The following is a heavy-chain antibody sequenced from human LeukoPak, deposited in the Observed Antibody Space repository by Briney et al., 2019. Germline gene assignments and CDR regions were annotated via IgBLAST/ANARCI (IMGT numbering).Heavy chain of an antibody. J-gene: IGHJ5*02. CDR3: AKDRRRIVVVVAATADDH. Sequence: GGSLRLSCAASGFTFSSYSMNWVRQAPGKWLEWVSYISSSSSTIYYADSVKGRFTISRDNAKNSLYLQMNSLRAEDTAVYYCAKDRRRIVVVVAATADDHWGRGTLVTVSS. D-gene: IGHD2-15*01. CDR2: ISSSSSTI. CDR1: GFTFSSYS. V-gene: IGHV3-48*01.